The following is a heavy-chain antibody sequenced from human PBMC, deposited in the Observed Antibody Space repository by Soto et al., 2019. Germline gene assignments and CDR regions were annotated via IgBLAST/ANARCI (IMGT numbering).Heavy chain of an antibody. CDR3: ARLRADIVVVPAAIWFDP. J-gene: IGHJ5*02. D-gene: IGHD2-2*01. Sequence: QVQLQESGPGLVKPSGTLSLTCAVSGGSISSSNWWSWVRQPPGKGLEWIGEIYHSGSTNYNPSRKSRVTISVDKSKNQFSLKLSSVTAADTAVYYCARLRADIVVVPAAIWFDPWGQGTLVTVSS. CDR2: IYHSGST. V-gene: IGHV4-4*02. CDR1: GGSISSSNW.